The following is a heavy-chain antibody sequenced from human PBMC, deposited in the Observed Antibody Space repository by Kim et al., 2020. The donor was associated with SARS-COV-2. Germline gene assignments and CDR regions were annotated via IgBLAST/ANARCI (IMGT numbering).Heavy chain of an antibody. V-gene: IGHV4-59*01. Sequence: NTSLKSLYTISVDTSKNQFSLKVSSVTAADTAVYYCARVRYISRTAPFDYWGQGTLVTVSS. D-gene: IGHD6-19*01. CDR3: ARVRYISRTAPFDY. J-gene: IGHJ4*02.